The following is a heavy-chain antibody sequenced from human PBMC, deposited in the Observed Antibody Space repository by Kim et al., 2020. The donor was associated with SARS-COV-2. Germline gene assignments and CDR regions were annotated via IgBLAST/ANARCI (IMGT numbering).Heavy chain of an antibody. D-gene: IGHD6-13*01. CDR3: AVPRQQQPYYFDY. J-gene: IGHJ4*02. V-gene: IGHV4-34*01. Sequence: YNPSLKSRVTISVDTSKNQFSLKLSSVTAADTAVYYCAVPRQQQPYYFDYWGQGTLVTVSS.